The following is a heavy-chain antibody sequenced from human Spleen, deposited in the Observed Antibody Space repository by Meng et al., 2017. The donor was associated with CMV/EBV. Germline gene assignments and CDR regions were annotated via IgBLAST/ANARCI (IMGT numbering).Heavy chain of an antibody. V-gene: IGHV3-30*02. CDR1: GVDFSAHG. Sequence: GESLKISCVVSGVDFSAHGMHWVRQAPGKGLEWLSYIHYDATFIDYEDSVKGRFTISRDNSQNTLFLQMNSLRGDDTAIYYCARDGLHTTDYWVKGTLVTVSS. CDR3: ARDGLHTTDY. D-gene: IGHD4-11*01. CDR2: IHYDATFI. J-gene: IGHJ4*02.